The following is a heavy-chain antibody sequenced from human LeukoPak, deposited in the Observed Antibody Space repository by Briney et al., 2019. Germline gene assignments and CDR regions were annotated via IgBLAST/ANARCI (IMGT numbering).Heavy chain of an antibody. CDR1: GGPVSSSGYY. CDR2: FYNSGST. Sequence: SETLSLTCTVSGGPVSSSGYYWGWLRQPPGTGLEWIGSFYNSGSTYYNPSLKSRVTISVDTSKNQFSLKLSSVTAADTAVYYCARDGYNYGLDRFDYWGQRTLVTVSS. CDR3: ARDGYNYGLDRFDY. V-gene: IGHV4-39*07. D-gene: IGHD5-24*01. J-gene: IGHJ4*02.